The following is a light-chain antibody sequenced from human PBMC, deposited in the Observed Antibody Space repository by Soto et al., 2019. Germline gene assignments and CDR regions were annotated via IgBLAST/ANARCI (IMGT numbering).Light chain of an antibody. CDR1: QSLLHSNGYNY. Sequence: DIVMTQSPLSLPVTPGEPASISCRSSQSLLHSNGYNYLDWYLQKPGQSPQLLIYLGSNRASGVPDRISGSGSGTAFTLKISRVEAEDVGVYYCLQALQTWTFGQGTKVEIK. V-gene: IGKV2-28*01. J-gene: IGKJ1*01. CDR3: LQALQTWT. CDR2: LGS.